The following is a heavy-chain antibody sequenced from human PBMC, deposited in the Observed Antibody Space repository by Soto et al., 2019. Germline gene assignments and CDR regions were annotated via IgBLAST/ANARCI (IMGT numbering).Heavy chain of an antibody. V-gene: IGHV3-33*01. Sequence: GGSLRLSCAASRFTFSSYGMHWVRQAPGKGLEWVAVIWYDGSNKYYADSVKGRFTISRDNSKNTLYLQMNSLRAEDTAVYYCARGPAVRGVIIKVYYYGMDVWGQGTTVTVSS. J-gene: IGHJ6*02. D-gene: IGHD3-10*02. CDR1: RFTFSSYG. CDR3: ARGPAVRGVIIKVYYYGMDV. CDR2: IWYDGSNK.